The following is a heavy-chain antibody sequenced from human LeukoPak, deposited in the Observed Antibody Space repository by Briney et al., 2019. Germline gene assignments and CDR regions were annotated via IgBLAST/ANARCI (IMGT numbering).Heavy chain of an antibody. CDR1: GYSISSGYY. Sequence: PSETLSLTCTVSGYSISSGYYWGWIRQPPGKGLEWIGSIYTSGSTNYNPSLKSRVTMSVDTSKNQFSLKLSSVTAADTAVYYCASGEEAAAGQFDYWGQGTLVTVSS. J-gene: IGHJ4*02. CDR3: ASGEEAAAGQFDY. D-gene: IGHD6-13*01. V-gene: IGHV4-38-2*02. CDR2: IYTSGST.